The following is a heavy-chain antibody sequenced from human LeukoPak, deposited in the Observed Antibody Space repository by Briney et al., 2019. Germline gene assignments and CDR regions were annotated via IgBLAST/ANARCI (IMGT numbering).Heavy chain of an antibody. V-gene: IGHV1-2*02. D-gene: IGHD4-23*01. CDR2: INPNSGGT. CDR3: ARVSERGGDAFDI. CDR1: GYTFTGYF. J-gene: IGHJ3*02. Sequence: ASVKVSCKASGYTFTGYFIHWVRQAPGQGLEWMGWINPNSGGTNSAQKFQGRVTMTRDTSINTAYMELSRLRSDDTAVYYCARVSERGGDAFDIWGQGTMVTVSS.